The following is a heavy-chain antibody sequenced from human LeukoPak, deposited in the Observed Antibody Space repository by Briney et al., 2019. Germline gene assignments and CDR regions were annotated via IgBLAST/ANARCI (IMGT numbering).Heavy chain of an antibody. V-gene: IGHV3-7*01. Sequence: GGSLRLSCAASGFTFSSYWMSWVRQAPGKGLEWVANIKQDGSEKYYVDSVKGRFTISRDNAKNSLYLQMNSLRAEDTAVYYCARDRSSGWYYFDYWGQGTLVTVSS. CDR1: GFTFSSYW. CDR2: IKQDGSEK. CDR3: ARDRSSGWYYFDY. D-gene: IGHD6-19*01. J-gene: IGHJ4*02.